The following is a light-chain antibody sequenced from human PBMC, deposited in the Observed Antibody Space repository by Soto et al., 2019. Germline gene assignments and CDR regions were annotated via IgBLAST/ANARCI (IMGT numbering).Light chain of an antibody. J-gene: IGLJ1*01. CDR2: GNS. Sequence: QSGLTQPASVSGAPGQRVTISCTGSSSNIGAGYDVHWYQQLPGTAPKLLIYGNSNRPSGVPDRFSGSKSGTSASLAITGLQAEDEADYSCQSHVNSTGGSYIFTTGPKVTV. CDR1: SSNIGAGYD. V-gene: IGLV1-40*01. CDR3: QSHVNSTGGSYI.